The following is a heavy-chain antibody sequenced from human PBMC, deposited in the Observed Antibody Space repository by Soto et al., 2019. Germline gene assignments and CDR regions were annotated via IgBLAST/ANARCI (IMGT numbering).Heavy chain of an antibody. CDR1: GHG. CDR3: ARKALGYDILADHWVAP. D-gene: IGHD3-9*01. J-gene: IGHJ5*02. V-gene: IGHV4-34*01. CDR2: INHSGST. Sequence: GHGGSCIRQTPGKGLEWIGEINHSGSTNYNPSLKSRVTISVDTSKNQFSLKLSSVTAADTAVYYCARKALGYDILADHWVAPLGQGTLFTVSS.